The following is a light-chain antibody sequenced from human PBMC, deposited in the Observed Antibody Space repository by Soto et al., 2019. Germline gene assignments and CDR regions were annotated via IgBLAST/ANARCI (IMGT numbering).Light chain of an antibody. CDR2: DVS. J-gene: IGLJ1*01. Sequence: QSALTQPRSVSGSPGQSVTISCTGTSSDVGGYDFVSWYQQHPGKAPKLMISDVSKRPSGVPDRFSGSKSGNTASLTISGLQAEDEADYFCCSYAGSIYVFGTGTKVTVL. V-gene: IGLV2-11*01. CDR3: CSYAGSIYV. CDR1: SSDVGGYDF.